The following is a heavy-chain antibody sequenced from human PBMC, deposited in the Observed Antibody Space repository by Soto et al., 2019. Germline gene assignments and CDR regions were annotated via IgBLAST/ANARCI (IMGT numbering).Heavy chain of an antibody. Sequence: ASVKVSCKASGGTFSSYAISWVRQAPGQGLEWMGGIIPIFGTANYAQKFQGRVTITADESTSTAYMELSSLRSEDTAVYYCARDRRILYGWFDPWGQGTLVTVSS. D-gene: IGHD2-8*01. J-gene: IGHJ5*02. CDR1: GGTFSSYA. CDR2: IIPIFGTA. V-gene: IGHV1-69*13. CDR3: ARDRRILYGWFDP.